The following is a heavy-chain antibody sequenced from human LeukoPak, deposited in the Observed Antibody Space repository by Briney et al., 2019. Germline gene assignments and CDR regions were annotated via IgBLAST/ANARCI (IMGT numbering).Heavy chain of an antibody. CDR2: ISYDGSNK. J-gene: IGHJ4*02. D-gene: IGHD5-24*01. CDR3: ARDREMAY. V-gene: IGHV3-30*19. Sequence: AGGSLRLSCAASGFTFISYGMHWVRQAPGKGLEWVAVISYDGSNKYYADSVKGRFTISRDNSKNTLYLQMNSLRAEDTAVYYCARDREMAYWGQGTLVTVSS. CDR1: GFTFISYG.